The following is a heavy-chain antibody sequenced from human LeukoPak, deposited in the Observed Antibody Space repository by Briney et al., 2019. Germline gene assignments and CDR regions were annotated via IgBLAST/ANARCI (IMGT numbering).Heavy chain of an antibody. D-gene: IGHD6-19*01. CDR1: GFTFSSYW. CDR2: INSDGSSI. Sequence: PGGSLRLSCAASGFTFSSYWMHWVRQAPGKGLVWVSRINSDGSSISYADSVKGRFTISRDNAKNTLYLQMNSLRAEDTAMYYCARDLGYSSGVDYWGQGTLVTVSS. V-gene: IGHV3-74*01. J-gene: IGHJ4*02. CDR3: ARDLGYSSGVDY.